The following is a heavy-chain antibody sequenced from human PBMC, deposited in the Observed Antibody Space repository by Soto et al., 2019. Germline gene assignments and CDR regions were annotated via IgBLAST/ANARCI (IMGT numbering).Heavy chain of an antibody. CDR3: AREDTGSGALDY. CDR2: ISDSGATT. J-gene: IGHJ4*02. Sequence: EVQLLESGGGVVQLGGSLRLSCVASGFSFRDFAMSWVRQAPGKGLEWVVGISDSGATTYYADSVRGRFTISRDNSRNKVFLQLNYLRAEDTASYYCAREDTGSGALDYWGQGTLVTVSS. V-gene: IGHV3-23*01. D-gene: IGHD6-19*01. CDR1: GFSFRDFA.